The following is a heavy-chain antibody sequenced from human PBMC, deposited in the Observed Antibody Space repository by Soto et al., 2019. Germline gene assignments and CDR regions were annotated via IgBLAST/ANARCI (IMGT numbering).Heavy chain of an antibody. D-gene: IGHD4-17*01. Sequence: QVQLVQSGAEVKKPGASVKVSCRASGYTFTSCYMHWVRQAPGEGVEWMGIINPSGGSTSYAQKFQGRVTMTRDTSTSTVYMELSSLRSEDTAEYYCARVDYDDYVGEDYWGQGTLVTVSS. V-gene: IGHV1-46*01. J-gene: IGHJ4*02. CDR2: INPSGGST. CDR3: ARVDYDDYVGEDY. CDR1: GYTFTSCY.